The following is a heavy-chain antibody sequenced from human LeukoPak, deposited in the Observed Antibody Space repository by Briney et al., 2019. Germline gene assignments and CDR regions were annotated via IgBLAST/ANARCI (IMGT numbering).Heavy chain of an antibody. CDR1: GGSISSGSYY. J-gene: IGHJ4*02. CDR3: ARSLLAVYFDF. V-gene: IGHV4-61*09. CDR2: VHSSGTT. Sequence: SETLSLTCTVSGGSISSGSYYWSWIRQPAGKGLEWLGNVHSSGTTNYLPSLWSRVTVSLDTSKNQFSLKLTSVSAADTAVYYCARSLLAVYFDFWGPGIPVTVSS.